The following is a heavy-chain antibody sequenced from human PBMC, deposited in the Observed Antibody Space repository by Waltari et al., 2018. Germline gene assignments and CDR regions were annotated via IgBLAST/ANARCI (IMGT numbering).Heavy chain of an antibody. V-gene: IGHV5-10-1*03. CDR2: TDAMAPYP. J-gene: IGHJ5*02. D-gene: IGHD3-10*01. Sequence: EVQLVQSGAEVKKPGESLRISCKGSGYSFTSYWISWVRQMPGKGLEWMGRTDAMAPYPNSSPSFHGHVTISPDKSLSTASRQCSSLKASDSGIYYCARHFRCSAYYGWFDPWGQRPLVTVSS. CDR3: ARHFRCSAYYGWFDP. CDR1: GYSFTSYW.